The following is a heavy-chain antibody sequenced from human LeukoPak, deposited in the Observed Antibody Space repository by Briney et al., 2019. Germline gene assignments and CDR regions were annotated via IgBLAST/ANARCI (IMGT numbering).Heavy chain of an antibody. CDR1: GFSFSTQR. CDR2: IYDDNT. Sequence: EPGGSLRLSCAASGFSFSTQRMHWVRQAPGKGLEWVSTIYDDNTYYADSVKGRFAISTDNSKNTLYLQMNSLRVEDTAVYFCAARKVRGVWFYLDYWGQGTLVTVSS. J-gene: IGHJ4*02. CDR3: AARKVRGVWFYLDY. V-gene: IGHV3-23*01. D-gene: IGHD3-10*01.